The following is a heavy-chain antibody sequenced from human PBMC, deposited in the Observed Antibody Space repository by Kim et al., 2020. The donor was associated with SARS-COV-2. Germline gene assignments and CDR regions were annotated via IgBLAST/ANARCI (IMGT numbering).Heavy chain of an antibody. D-gene: IGHD3-10*01. CDR1: GGSFKINNYY. V-gene: IGHV4-39*01. Sequence: SETLSLTCTVSGGSFKINNYYWGWIRQSPGRGLEWIGSAYFSGSTYHNPSLKSRVTISIDTSKNQFSLRLSSVTAADTAIYYCARLRGFAGNIHYWGQGT. CDR3: ARLRGFAGNIHY. CDR2: AYFSGST. J-gene: IGHJ4*02.